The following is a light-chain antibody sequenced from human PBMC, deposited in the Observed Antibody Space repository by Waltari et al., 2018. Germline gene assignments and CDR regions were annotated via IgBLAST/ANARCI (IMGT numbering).Light chain of an antibody. CDR3: SSYTSTSTPYV. Sequence: QSALTQPASVSGFPGQSITISCPGTSSPGGNSNFVSWYRQHPGQAPKLMIYDVTSRPSGVSNRFSGSKSGNTASLTISGLQAEDEADYYCSSYTSTSTPYVFGSGTEVTVL. CDR2: DVT. V-gene: IGLV2-14*03. CDR1: SSPGGNSNF. J-gene: IGLJ1*01.